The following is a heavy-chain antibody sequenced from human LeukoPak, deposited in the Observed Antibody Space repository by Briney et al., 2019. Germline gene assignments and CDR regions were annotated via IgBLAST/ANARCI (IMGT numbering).Heavy chain of an antibody. V-gene: IGHV4-39*01. D-gene: IGHD3-22*01. Sequence: SETLSLTCSVSGASISSSSYYWGWIRQPPGKRLEWIGSIYYSGNTYYSPSLKSRVTISVDTSKSQFSMNLNSVTAADTAVYYCANAGDSSGYYLNFDCWGQGTLVTVSS. CDR3: ANAGDSSGYYLNFDC. J-gene: IGHJ4*02. CDR2: IYYSGNT. CDR1: GASISSSSYY.